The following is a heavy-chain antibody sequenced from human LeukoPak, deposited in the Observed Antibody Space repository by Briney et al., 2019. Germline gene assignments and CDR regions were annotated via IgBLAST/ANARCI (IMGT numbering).Heavy chain of an antibody. D-gene: IGHD5-18*01. CDR2: ISYDGSNK. CDR1: GFTFSSYA. Sequence: HPGGSLRLSCAASGFTFSSYAMHWVRQAPGKGLEWVAVISYDGSNKCYADSVKGRFTISRDNAKNSLYLQMSNLRAEDTAVYFCARGGGYSYGSGHFDYWGQGTLVTVSS. J-gene: IGHJ4*02. V-gene: IGHV3-30*04. CDR3: ARGGGYSYGSGHFDY.